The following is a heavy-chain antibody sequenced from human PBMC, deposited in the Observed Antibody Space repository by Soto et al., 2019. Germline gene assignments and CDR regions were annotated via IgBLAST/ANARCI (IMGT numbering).Heavy chain of an antibody. CDR2: IYYSGST. Sequence: SETLSLTCAVYGGSISSYYWSWIRQPPGKGLEWIGYIYYSGSTNYNPSLKSRVTISVDTSKNQFSLKLSSVTAADTAVYYCARHVDHYGSGSYSPLFDYWGQGTLVTVS. V-gene: IGHV4-59*08. CDR3: ARHVDHYGSGSYSPLFDY. D-gene: IGHD3-10*01. J-gene: IGHJ4*02. CDR1: GGSISSYY.